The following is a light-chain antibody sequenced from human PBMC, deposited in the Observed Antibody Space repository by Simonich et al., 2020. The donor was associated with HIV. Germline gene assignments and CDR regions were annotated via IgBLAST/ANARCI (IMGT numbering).Light chain of an antibody. V-gene: IGKV3-15*01. CDR2: VAS. CDR3: QQYNNWPDT. CDR1: QSVSSN. Sequence: EIVLTQSPGTLSLSPGEIATLSCRASQSVSSNLAWYQQKPGQAPRLLIYVASTRATGIPARFSGSGSGTEFTLTISSMQSEDFAVYYCQQYNNWPDTFGPGTKVDIK. J-gene: IGKJ3*01.